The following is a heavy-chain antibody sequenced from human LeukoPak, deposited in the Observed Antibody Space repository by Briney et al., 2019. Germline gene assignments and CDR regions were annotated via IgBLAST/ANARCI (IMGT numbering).Heavy chain of an antibody. J-gene: IGHJ4*02. CDR2: INYSGST. V-gene: IGHV4-59*08. Sequence: SETLSLTCTVSGGSISSYYWSWIRQPPGKGLEWIGYINYSGSTNYNPSLKSRVTISVDTSKNQFSLKLSSVTAADTAVYYCARAFSGFSSVDYWGQGTLVTVSS. CDR1: GGSISSYY. CDR3: ARAFSGFSSVDY. D-gene: IGHD3-3*01.